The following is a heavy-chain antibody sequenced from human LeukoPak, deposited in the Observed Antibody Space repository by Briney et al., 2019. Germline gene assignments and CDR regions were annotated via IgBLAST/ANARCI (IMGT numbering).Heavy chain of an antibody. J-gene: IGHJ4*02. CDR3: ARDSEWLSYTNSGVFDY. Sequence: PGGSLRLSCAASGFTFSSYGMHWVRQAPGKGLEWVAFIRYDGSNKYYADSVKGRFTISRDNSKNTLYLQMNSLRAEDTAVYYCARDSEWLSYTNSGVFDYWGQGTLVTVSS. CDR1: GFTFSSYG. CDR2: IRYDGSNK. D-gene: IGHD3-3*01. V-gene: IGHV3-30*02.